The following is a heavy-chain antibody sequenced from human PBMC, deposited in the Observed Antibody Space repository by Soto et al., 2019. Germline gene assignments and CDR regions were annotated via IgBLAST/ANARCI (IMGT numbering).Heavy chain of an antibody. CDR3: AKDLRAGSGYDFDY. Sequence: EVQLLQSGGGLVQPGGSLRLSCAASGFTFTSYSMTWVRQTPGKGLEWVAAVNPGGYSTYYADSVKGRFTISRDNSNTTLYLQMNSLRAEDTAVYYCAKDLRAGSGYDFDYRDQGTLVTVSS. D-gene: IGHD5-12*01. J-gene: IGHJ4*02. CDR2: VNPGGYST. CDR1: GFTFTSYS. V-gene: IGHV3-23*01.